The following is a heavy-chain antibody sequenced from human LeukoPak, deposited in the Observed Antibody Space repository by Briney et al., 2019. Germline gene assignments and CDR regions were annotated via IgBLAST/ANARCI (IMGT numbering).Heavy chain of an antibody. CDR2: ISGSGGST. V-gene: IGHV3-23*01. Sequence: PGGSLRLSCAASGFTFSSYAMSWVRQAPGKGLEWVSAISGSGGSTYYADSVKGRFTISRDNSKNTLYLQMNSLRAEDTAVYYCARVPAVTTDYYFDYWGQGTLVTVSS. J-gene: IGHJ4*02. CDR1: GFTFSSYA. D-gene: IGHD4-17*01. CDR3: ARVPAVTTDYYFDY.